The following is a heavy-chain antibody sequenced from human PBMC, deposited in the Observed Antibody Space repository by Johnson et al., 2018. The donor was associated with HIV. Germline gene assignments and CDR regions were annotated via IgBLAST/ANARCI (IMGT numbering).Heavy chain of an antibody. V-gene: IGHV3-33*08. CDR1: GFTFSSYG. CDR3: ARGGSDVFDI. Sequence: QVQLVESGGGVVQPGRSLRLSCAASGFTFSSYGMHWVRQAPGKGLEWVAFIRYDGFNKYFADSVQGRFTLSRDKSQNTLYLQMNSLRAGDTAVYYCARGGSDVFDIWGRGTMVTVSS. D-gene: IGHD3-16*01. CDR2: IRYDGFNK. J-gene: IGHJ3*02.